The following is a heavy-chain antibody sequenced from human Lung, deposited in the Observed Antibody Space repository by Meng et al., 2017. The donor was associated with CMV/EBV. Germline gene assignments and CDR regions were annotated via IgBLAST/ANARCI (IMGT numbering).Heavy chain of an antibody. D-gene: IGHD3-10*01. J-gene: IGHJ5*02. CDR1: GFIFSSYW. V-gene: IGHV3-74*01. Sequence: GGSLRLSCAASGFIFSSYWISWVRQVPGKGLVWVSCINPDGSIRRYADFVKGRFSVSRDNAKNTVSMEMNSLRAEDTAMYYCVRDLRRGPWGQGTKVNGAS. CDR2: INPDGSIR. CDR3: VRDLRRGP.